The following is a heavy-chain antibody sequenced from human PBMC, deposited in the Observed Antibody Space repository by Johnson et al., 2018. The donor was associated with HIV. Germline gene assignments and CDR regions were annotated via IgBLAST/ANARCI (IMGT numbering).Heavy chain of an antibody. D-gene: IGHD4-23*01. CDR1: GFTVSSNY. J-gene: IGHJ3*02. CDR2: ISSGGDT. V-gene: IGHV3-66*01. Sequence: VQLVESGGGLVQPGGSLRLSCVVSGFTVSSNYITWVRQAPGKGLEWVSVISSGGDTYYADSVKDRFTISRDNSKNTLYLQMNSLRAEDTAGYYCAREYGMGGGNSFVSDAFDIWGQGTMVTVSS. CDR3: AREYGMGGGNSFVSDAFDI.